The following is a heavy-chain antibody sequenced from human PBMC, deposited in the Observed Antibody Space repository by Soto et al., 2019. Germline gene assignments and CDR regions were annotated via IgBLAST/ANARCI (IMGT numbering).Heavy chain of an antibody. CDR1: GFTFSDHY. Sequence: GGSLRLSCAASGFTFSDHYVDWVRQAPGKGLEWVGRTRNKANSYTTEYAASVKGRFTISRDDSKNSLYLQMNSLKTEDTAVYYCARLEYSSGWYVDYWGQGTLVTVSS. J-gene: IGHJ4*02. V-gene: IGHV3-72*01. CDR3: ARLEYSSGWYVDY. D-gene: IGHD6-19*01. CDR2: TRNKANSYTT.